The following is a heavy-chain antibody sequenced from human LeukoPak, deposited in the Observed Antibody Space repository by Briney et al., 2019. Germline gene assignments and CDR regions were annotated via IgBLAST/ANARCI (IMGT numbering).Heavy chain of an antibody. D-gene: IGHD6-13*01. CDR1: GFTVSNNY. Sequence: PGGSLRLSCAASGFTVSNNYMSWVCQAPGKGLEWVSVIYSGGSTYYADSVKGRFTISRDNSKNTLYLQMNSLRAEDTAVYYCARGGSYSSSCSRFDYWGQGTLVNVSS. CDR3: ARGGSYSSSCSRFDY. V-gene: IGHV3-53*01. CDR2: IYSGGST. J-gene: IGHJ4*02.